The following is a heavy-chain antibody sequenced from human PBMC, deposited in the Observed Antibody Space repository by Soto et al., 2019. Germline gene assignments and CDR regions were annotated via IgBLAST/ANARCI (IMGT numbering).Heavy chain of an antibody. CDR1: GFTFSNYW. J-gene: IGHJ5*02. CDR2: IRSSGGST. Sequence: PGGSLRLSCVGSGFTFSNYWMHWVRQARGKGLEWVSGIRSSGGSTYYADSVKGRFTISRDNSKNTLYLQMNSLRAEDTAVYYCAKVIPSVITMVRPPQGFDPWGQGTLVTVSS. CDR3: AKVIPSVITMVRPPQGFDP. V-gene: IGHV3-23*01. D-gene: IGHD3-10*01.